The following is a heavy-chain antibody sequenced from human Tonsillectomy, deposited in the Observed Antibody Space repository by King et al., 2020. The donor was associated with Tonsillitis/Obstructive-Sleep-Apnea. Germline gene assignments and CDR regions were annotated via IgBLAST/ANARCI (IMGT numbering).Heavy chain of an antibody. CDR1: GYTFAGYY. CDR3: ARARGLTGDPAADTFDI. CDR2: INPNSGGT. V-gene: IGHV1-2*04. Sequence: VQLVESGAEVKKPGASVKVSCKASGYTFAGYYIHWVRQAPGQGLEWMGWINPNSGGTNYAQKFQGWVTMTRDTSITTAYMGLSRLRSDDTAVYYCARARGLTGDPAADTFDIWGQGTMVTVSS. J-gene: IGHJ3*02. D-gene: IGHD7-27*01.